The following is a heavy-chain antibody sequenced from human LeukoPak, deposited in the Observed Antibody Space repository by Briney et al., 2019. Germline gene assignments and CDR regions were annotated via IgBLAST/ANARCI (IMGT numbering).Heavy chain of an antibody. CDR3: ASFKALNWFDP. V-gene: IGHV4-59*08. Sequence: SETLSLTCTVSGGSISSYYWSWIRQPPGKGLEWIGYIYYSGSTNYNPSLESRVTISVDTSKNHFSLKLSSVTAADTAVYYCASFKALNWFDPWGQGTLVTVSS. CDR1: GGSISSYY. CDR2: IYYSGST. J-gene: IGHJ5*02.